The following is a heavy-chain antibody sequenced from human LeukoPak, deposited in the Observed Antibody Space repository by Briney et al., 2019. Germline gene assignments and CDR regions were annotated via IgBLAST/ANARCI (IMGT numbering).Heavy chain of an antibody. D-gene: IGHD3-22*01. CDR1: GGSINIYY. CDR3: ARTNYYDSSGYYLYYYYGMDV. J-gene: IGHJ6*02. V-gene: IGHV4-34*01. CDR2: INHSGST. Sequence: SETLSLTCNVSGGSINIYYWNWIRQPPGKGLEWIGEINHSGSTNYNPSLKSRVTISVDTSKNQFSLKLSSVTAADTAVYYCARTNYYDSSGYYLYYYYGMDVWGQGTTVTVSS.